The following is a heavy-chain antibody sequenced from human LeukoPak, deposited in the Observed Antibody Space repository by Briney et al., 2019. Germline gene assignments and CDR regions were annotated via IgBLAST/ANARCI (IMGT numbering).Heavy chain of an antibody. J-gene: IGHJ4*02. V-gene: IGHV3-21*01. CDR1: GFTFSSYS. CDR2: ISSSSSYI. CDR3: AREANVVVVAANDY. D-gene: IGHD2-15*01. Sequence: PGGSLRLPCAASGFTFSSYSMNWVRQAPGKGLEWVSSISSSSSYIYYADSVKGRFTISRDNAKNSLYLQMNSLRAEDTAVYYCAREANVVVVAANDYWGQGTLVTVSS.